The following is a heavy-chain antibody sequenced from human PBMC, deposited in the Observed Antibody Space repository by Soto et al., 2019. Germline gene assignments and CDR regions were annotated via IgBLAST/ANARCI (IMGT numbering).Heavy chain of an antibody. CDR2: IIPILGIP. V-gene: IGHV1-69*02. D-gene: IGHD3-10*01. Sequence: QVQLVQSGAEVKKPGSSVKVSCKASGGTFSSYTISWVRQAPGQGLEWMGRIIPILGIPNYAQKFQGRVTXTXXKSKSTAYMELSSLRSEDTAVYYCARFRGSYGMDVWGQGTTVTVSS. CDR1: GGTFSSYT. J-gene: IGHJ6*02. CDR3: ARFRGSYGMDV.